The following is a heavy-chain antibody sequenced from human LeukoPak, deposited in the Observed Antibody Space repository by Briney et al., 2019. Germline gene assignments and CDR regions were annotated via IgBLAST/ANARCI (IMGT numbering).Heavy chain of an antibody. D-gene: IGHD1-26*01. CDR2: INSDGSST. CDR1: GLTFSSYW. Sequence: GGSLRLSCAASGLTFSSYWMHWVRQAPGEGLVWVSRINSDGSSTSYADSVKGRFTISRDNAKNTLYLQMNSLRAEDTAVYYRASLLGAVTFDYWGQGTLVTVSS. V-gene: IGHV3-74*01. CDR3: ASLLGAVTFDY. J-gene: IGHJ4*02.